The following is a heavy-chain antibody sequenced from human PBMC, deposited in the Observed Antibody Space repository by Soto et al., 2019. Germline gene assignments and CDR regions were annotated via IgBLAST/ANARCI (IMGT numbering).Heavy chain of an antibody. CDR3: ARVGLVYYYDSSGLYFDY. CDR1: GGSISSYY. Sequence: QVQLQESGPGLVKPSETLSLTCTVSGGSISSYYWSWIRQPPGKGLEWIGYIYYSGSTNYNPSLKSRVTISVDTSKNQFSLKLSSVTAADTAVYYCARVGLVYYYDSSGLYFDYWGQGTLVTVSS. D-gene: IGHD3-22*01. V-gene: IGHV4-59*01. CDR2: IYYSGST. J-gene: IGHJ4*02.